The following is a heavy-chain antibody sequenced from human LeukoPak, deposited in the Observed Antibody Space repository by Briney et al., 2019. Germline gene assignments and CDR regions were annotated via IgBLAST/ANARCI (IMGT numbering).Heavy chain of an antibody. D-gene: IGHD6-13*01. CDR2: ISSSSSYI. CDR1: GFTFSSYS. CDR3: ARGAEGIAASDSKFDY. V-gene: IGHV3-21*01. Sequence: GGSLRLSCAASGFTFSSYSMNWVRQAPGKGLEWVSSISSSSSYIYYADSVKGRFTISRDNAKNSLYLQMNSLRAEDTAVYYCARGAEGIAASDSKFDYWGQGTLVTVSS. J-gene: IGHJ4*02.